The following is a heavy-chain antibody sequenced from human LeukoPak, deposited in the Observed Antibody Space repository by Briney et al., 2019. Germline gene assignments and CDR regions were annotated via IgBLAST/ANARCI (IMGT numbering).Heavy chain of an antibody. CDR3: TRDHGLDV. J-gene: IGHJ6*02. CDR2: INSDGSAT. V-gene: IGHV3-74*01. Sequence: GGSLRLSCAASGFTFSSYWMSWVRQASGKGLMWVSQINSDGSATSCADPVKGRCTISRGNAKNMLYLEMNSLRVEDTAVYFCTRDHGLDVWGQGTTVTVSS. CDR1: GFTFSSYW.